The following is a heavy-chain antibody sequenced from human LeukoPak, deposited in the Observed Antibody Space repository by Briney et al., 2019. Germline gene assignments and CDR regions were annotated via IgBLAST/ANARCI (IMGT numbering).Heavy chain of an antibody. V-gene: IGHV3-7*03. CDR2: IKYTASET. CDR1: GFTLSLHW. D-gene: IGHD6-19*01. J-gene: IGHJ4*02. Sequence: GGSLRLSCAASGFTLSLHWMTRVRQAPGKGLEWVANIKYTASETYYVDSVKGRFTISRDNAKNSVYLQMNSLRAADMAVYYCAKSNSRQWLINFDYWGQGTLVTVSS. CDR3: AKSNSRQWLINFDY.